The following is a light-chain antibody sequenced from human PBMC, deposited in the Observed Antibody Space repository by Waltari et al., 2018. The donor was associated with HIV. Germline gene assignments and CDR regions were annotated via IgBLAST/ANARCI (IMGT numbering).Light chain of an antibody. CDR1: TSDVGLYKF. CDR3: SSYTSINTRV. J-gene: IGLJ1*01. Sequence: SVSESPGQSITISCTGTTSDVGLYKFVSWYQQYPGRAPKLLIYDVNNRPSGVSNRFSGSKSGDTASLTISGLQAEDEADYYCSSYTSINTRVFGTGTTVTVL. CDR2: DVN. V-gene: IGLV2-14*03.